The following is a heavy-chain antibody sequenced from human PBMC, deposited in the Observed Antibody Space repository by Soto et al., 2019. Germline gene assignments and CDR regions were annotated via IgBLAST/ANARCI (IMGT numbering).Heavy chain of an antibody. J-gene: IGHJ4*02. CDR3: ARGKGDY. Sequence: QVQLQQWGAGLLKPSETLSLTCAVYGGSFSGYYWSWIRQPPGKGLEWIGEINHSGSTNYNPSLKSLVTISVDTSNNQFSLKLSSVTAADTAVYYCARGKGDYWGQGTLVTVSS. CDR1: GGSFSGYY. V-gene: IGHV4-34*01. CDR2: INHSGST.